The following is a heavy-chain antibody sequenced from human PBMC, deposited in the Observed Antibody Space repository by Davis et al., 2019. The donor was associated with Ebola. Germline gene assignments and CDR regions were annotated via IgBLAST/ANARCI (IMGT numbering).Heavy chain of an antibody. CDR1: GYTFTGYY. CDR3: ARDSGVAGRFGELISPFDY. CDR2: INPNSGGT. J-gene: IGHJ4*02. D-gene: IGHD3-10*01. V-gene: IGHV1-2*02. Sequence: ASVKVSCKASGYTFTGYYMHWVRQAPGQGLEWMGWINPNSGGTNFAEKFQGRVTMTRDTSISTAYMELNRLRYDDTAVYYCARDSGVAGRFGELISPFDYWGQGTMVTVSS.